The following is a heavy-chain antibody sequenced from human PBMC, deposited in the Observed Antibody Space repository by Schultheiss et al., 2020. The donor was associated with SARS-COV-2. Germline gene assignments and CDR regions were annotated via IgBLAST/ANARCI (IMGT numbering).Heavy chain of an antibody. J-gene: IGHJ5*02. Sequence: GGSLRLSCAASGFTFSSYWMHWVRQAPGKGLVWVSSIKSDGSSTYYADSVKGRFTISRDNAKNTLYLQMNSLRVEDTAVYYCVRAADYGSKNWFDPWGQGTLVTVSS. CDR2: IKSDGSST. D-gene: IGHD4-17*01. CDR1: GFTFSSYW. V-gene: IGHV3-74*01. CDR3: VRAADYGSKNWFDP.